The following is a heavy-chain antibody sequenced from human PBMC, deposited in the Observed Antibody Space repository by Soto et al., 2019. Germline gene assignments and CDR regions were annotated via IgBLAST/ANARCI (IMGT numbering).Heavy chain of an antibody. D-gene: IGHD2-2*01. J-gene: IGHJ4*02. CDR2: IYYSGST. V-gene: IGHV4-30-4*08. CDR1: DYY. CDR3: ARALGAPIVVVPAATYYFDY. Sequence: DYYMSWIRQPPGKGLEWIGYIYYSGSTYYNPSLKSRVTISVDTSKNQFSLKLSSVTAADTAVYYCARALGAPIVVVPAATYYFDYWGQGTLVTVSS.